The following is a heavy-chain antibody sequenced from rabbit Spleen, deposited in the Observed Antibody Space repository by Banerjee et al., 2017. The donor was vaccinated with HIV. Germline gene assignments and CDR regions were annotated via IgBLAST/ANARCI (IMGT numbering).Heavy chain of an antibody. CDR1: GLSLTNYA. CDR3: ARFGGTYGYDL. CDR2: IYNNDGRT. J-gene: IGHJ4*01. V-gene: IGHV1S40*01. Sequence: QSLEESGGGLVKPGASLILTCTVSGLSLTNYAMCWVRQAPGKGPEWIASIYNNDGRTYYASWAKGRFTISKTSSTTVTLQMTSLTGADTATYFCARFGGTYGYDLWGPGTLVTVS. D-gene: IGHD6-1*01.